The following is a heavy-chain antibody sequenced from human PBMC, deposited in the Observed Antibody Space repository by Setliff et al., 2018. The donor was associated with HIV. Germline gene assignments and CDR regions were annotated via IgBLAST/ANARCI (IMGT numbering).Heavy chain of an antibody. J-gene: IGHJ4*02. D-gene: IGHD6-19*01. Sequence: KPSETLSLTCAVYGESFSGYDWTWIRQPPGEGLEWIGEINHSGRTNYSPSLKSRVTISVDTSKNQFSLRLNSVTAADTAVYYCARGKWLVRSFLFDYWGQGSQVTVSS. CDR1: GESFSGYD. V-gene: IGHV4-34*01. CDR2: INHSGRT. CDR3: ARGKWLVRSFLFDY.